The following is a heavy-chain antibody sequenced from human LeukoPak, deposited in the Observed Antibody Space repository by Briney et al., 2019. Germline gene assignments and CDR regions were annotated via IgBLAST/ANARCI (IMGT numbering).Heavy chain of an antibody. Sequence: PGGSLRLSCAASGFTFSSYGMHWVRQASGKGLEWVAVIWYDGSNKYYADSVKGRFTISRDNSKNTLYLQMNSLRAEDTAVYYCARSYRYYEFDYWGQGTLVTVSS. D-gene: IGHD3-16*02. J-gene: IGHJ4*02. CDR1: GFTFSSYG. V-gene: IGHV3-33*01. CDR3: ARSYRYYEFDY. CDR2: IWYDGSNK.